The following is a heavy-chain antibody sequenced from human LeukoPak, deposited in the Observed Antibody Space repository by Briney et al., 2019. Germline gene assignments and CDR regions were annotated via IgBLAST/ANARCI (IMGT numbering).Heavy chain of an antibody. CDR3: ARGSIVGATPYFDY. D-gene: IGHD1-26*01. V-gene: IGHV4-59*01. CDR1: GGSISSYY. Sequence: SETLSLTCTVSGGSISSYYWSWIRQPPGKGLEWIGYVYYSGSTNYDPSLKSRVTISVDTSKNQFSLKLSSVTTADTAVYYCARGSIVGATPYFDYWGQGTLVTASS. J-gene: IGHJ4*02. CDR2: VYYSGST.